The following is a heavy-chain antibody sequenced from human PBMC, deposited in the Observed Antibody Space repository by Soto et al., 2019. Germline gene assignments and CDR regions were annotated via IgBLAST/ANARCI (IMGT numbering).Heavy chain of an antibody. J-gene: IGHJ4*02. CDR3: ARGGGGGNWKYVDY. V-gene: IGHV3-30-3*01. CDR1: GFTFSYFA. Sequence: PGGSLRLSCAASGFTFSYFAMHWVRQAPGKGLEWVAVISYDGSNKFYADSVKGRFTISRDNSKNTVFLQMNGLRAEDTAVYYCARGGGGGNWKYVDYWGQGTLVTVSS. CDR2: ISYDGSNK. D-gene: IGHD1-1*01.